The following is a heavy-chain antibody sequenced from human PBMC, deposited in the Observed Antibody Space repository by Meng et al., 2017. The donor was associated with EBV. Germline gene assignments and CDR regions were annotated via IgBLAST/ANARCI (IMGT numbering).Heavy chain of an antibody. D-gene: IGHD5-12*01. CDR1: GYTFTSYG. J-gene: IGHJ5*02. CDR2: ISAYNGNT. CDR3: ARETSGYDFNWFDP. V-gene: IGHV1-18*01. Sequence: VKMVQFGAEVKKPGASVKVSCKASGYTFTSYGISWVRQAPGKGLEWMGWISAYNGNTNYAQKLQGRVSMTTDTSTSTAYMELRSLRSDDTAVYYCARETSGYDFNWFDPWGQGTLVTVSS.